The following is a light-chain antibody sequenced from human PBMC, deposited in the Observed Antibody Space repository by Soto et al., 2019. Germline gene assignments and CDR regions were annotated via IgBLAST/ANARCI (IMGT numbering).Light chain of an antibody. Sequence: QSALTQPASVSGSPGQSITIYCTGTSSDVGSYNLVSWYQQHPGKAPKLMIYEVSKRPSGVSNRFSGYKSGNTASLTISGLQAEDEADYYCCSYAGSSTLVFGGGTKLTVL. CDR3: CSYAGSSTLV. J-gene: IGLJ2*01. CDR1: SSDVGSYNL. CDR2: EVS. V-gene: IGLV2-23*02.